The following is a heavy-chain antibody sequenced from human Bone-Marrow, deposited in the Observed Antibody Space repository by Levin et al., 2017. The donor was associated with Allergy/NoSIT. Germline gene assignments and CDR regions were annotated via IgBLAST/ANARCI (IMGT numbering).Heavy chain of an antibody. CDR3: ARDALVVPAAILNWFDP. J-gene: IGHJ5*02. CDR2: ISYDGSNK. D-gene: IGHD2-2*01. V-gene: IGHV3-30-3*01. CDR1: GFTFSSYA. Sequence: GGSLRLSCAASGFTFSSYAMHWVRQAPGKGLEWVAVISYDGSNKYYADSVKGRFTISRDNSKNTLYLQMNSLRAEDTAVYYCARDALVVPAAILNWFDPWGQGTLVTVSS.